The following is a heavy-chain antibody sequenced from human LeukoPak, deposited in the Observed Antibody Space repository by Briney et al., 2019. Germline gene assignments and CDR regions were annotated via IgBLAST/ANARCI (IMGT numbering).Heavy chain of an antibody. CDR3: ARVPGIAAAGSWWFDP. J-gene: IGHJ5*02. Sequence: SQTLSLTCAVSGGSISSGGYPWSWIRQPPGKGLEWIGYIYHSGSTYYNPSLKSRVTISVDGSKNQFSLKLSSVTAADTAVYYCARVPGIAAAGSWWFDPWGQGTLVTVSS. CDR1: GGSISSGGYP. V-gene: IGHV4-30-2*01. D-gene: IGHD6-13*01. CDR2: IYHSGST.